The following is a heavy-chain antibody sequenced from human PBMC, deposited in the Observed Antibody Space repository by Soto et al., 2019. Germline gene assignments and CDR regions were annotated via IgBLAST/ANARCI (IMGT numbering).Heavy chain of an antibody. V-gene: IGHV3-30*18. J-gene: IGHJ4*02. CDR2: ISDTGSSH. Sequence: GGSLRLSCVGAGVTFSSYGMHWVRPAPGKGLECVAVISDTGSSHYYAASVEGRFTISRENSKNTLSLHMDRLRVEDTAVYYCAKDRGGDCPDNSCYFGADYWGQGTPVTVSS. D-gene: IGHD2-2*01. CDR1: GVTFSSYG. CDR3: AKDRGGDCPDNSCYFGADY.